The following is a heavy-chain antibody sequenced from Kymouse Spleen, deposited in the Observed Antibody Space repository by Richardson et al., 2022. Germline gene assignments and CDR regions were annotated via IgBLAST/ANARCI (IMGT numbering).Heavy chain of an antibody. CDR2: IWYDGSNK. CDR1: GFTFSSYG. D-gene: IGHD3-3*01. CDR3: ARDYDFWSGPHYYGMDV. V-gene: IGHV3-33*01. Sequence: QVQLVESGGGVVQPGRSLRLSCAASGFTFSSYGMHWVRQAPGKGLEWVAVIWYDGSNKYYADSVKGRFTISRDNSKNTLYLQMNSLRAEDTAVYYCARDYDFWSGPHYYGMDVWGQGTTVTVSS. J-gene: IGHJ6*02.